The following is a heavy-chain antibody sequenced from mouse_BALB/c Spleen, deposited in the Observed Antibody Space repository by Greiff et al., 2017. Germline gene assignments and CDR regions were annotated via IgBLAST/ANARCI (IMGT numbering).Heavy chain of an antibody. D-gene: IGHD1-1*01. Sequence: VQVVESGPGLVAPSQSLSITCTVSGFSLTSYGVHWVRQPPGKGLEWLGVIWAGGSTNYNSALMSRLSISKDNSKSQVFLKMNSLQTDDTAMYYCARGQIYYYGAWFAYWGQGTLVTVSA. CDR3: ARGQIYYYGAWFAY. J-gene: IGHJ3*01. CDR1: GFSLTSYG. CDR2: IWAGGST. V-gene: IGHV2-9*02.